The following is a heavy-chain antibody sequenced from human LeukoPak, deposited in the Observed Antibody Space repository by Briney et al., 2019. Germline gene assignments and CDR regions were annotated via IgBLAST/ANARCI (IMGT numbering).Heavy chain of an antibody. Sequence: GGSLRLSCAASGFTFSSYAMHWVRQAPGKGLEYVSAISSNGGSTYYANSVKGRFTISRDNSKNTLYLQMGSLRAGDMAVYYCARDQSANWDDAFDIWGQGTMVTVSS. CDR3: ARDQSANWDDAFDI. V-gene: IGHV3-64*01. CDR1: GFTFSSYA. J-gene: IGHJ3*02. D-gene: IGHD7-27*01. CDR2: ISSNGGST.